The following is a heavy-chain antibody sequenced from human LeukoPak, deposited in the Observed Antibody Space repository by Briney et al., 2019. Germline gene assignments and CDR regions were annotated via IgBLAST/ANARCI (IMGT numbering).Heavy chain of an antibody. J-gene: IGHJ6*03. Sequence: WETLSLTCAVYGGSFSGYYWSWIRQPPGKGLEWIGEINHSGSTNYNPSLKSQVTISVDTSKNQFSLKLSSVTAADTAVYYCARGTVTTPYYYYYMDVWGKGTTVTISS. CDR1: GGSFSGYY. CDR2: INHSGST. CDR3: ARGTVTTPYYYYYMDV. V-gene: IGHV4-34*01. D-gene: IGHD4-17*01.